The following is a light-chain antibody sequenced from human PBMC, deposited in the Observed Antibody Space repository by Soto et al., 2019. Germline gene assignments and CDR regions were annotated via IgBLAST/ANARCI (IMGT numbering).Light chain of an antibody. J-gene: IGKJ5*01. V-gene: IGKV3-11*01. CDR1: QSVSSY. CDR2: DAS. Sequence: EIVLTQSPATLSLSPGDRATLSCRASQSVSSYLAWYQQKPGQAPRLLIYDASNRATGIPARFSGSGSGTDFTLTISSLEPEDFAVYYCQQRSNWRSITFGQGTRLEIK. CDR3: QQRSNWRSIT.